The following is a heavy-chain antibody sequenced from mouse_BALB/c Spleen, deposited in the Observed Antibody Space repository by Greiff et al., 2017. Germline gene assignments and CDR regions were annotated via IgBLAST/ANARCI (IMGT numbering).Heavy chain of an antibody. CDR1: GFTFSDYY. Sequence: DVHLVESGGGLVKPGGSLKLSCAASGFTFSDYYMYWVRQTPEKRLEWVATISDGGSYTYYPDSVKGRFTISRDNAKNNLYLQMSSLKSEDTAMYYCARSGSTMITYFDYWGQGTTLTVSS. V-gene: IGHV5-4*02. D-gene: IGHD2-4*01. CDR2: ISDGGSYT. J-gene: IGHJ2*01. CDR3: ARSGSTMITYFDY.